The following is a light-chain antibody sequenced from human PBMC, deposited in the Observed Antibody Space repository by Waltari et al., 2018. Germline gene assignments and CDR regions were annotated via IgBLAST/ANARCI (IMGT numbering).Light chain of an antibody. V-gene: IGKV3-20*01. CDR1: QSVRRT. CDR2: GAS. J-gene: IGKJ1*01. CDR3: QHYVRLPAT. Sequence: IXXTQSPGILXLSPXXXXXLACRGSQSVRRTLAWYQQKPGQAPRLLIYGASTRATGIPDRFSGGGSGTDFSLTISRLEPEDFAVYYCQHYVRLPATFGQGTKVEIK.